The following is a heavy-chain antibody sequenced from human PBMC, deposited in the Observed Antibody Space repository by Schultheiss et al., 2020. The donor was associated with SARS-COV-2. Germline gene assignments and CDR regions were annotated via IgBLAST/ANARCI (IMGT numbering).Heavy chain of an antibody. CDR1: GGSFSGYY. CDR2: IYTSGST. D-gene: IGHD6-6*01. CDR3: ARHLVEYSSSSGPDY. V-gene: IGHV4-59*10. Sequence: SETLSLTCAVYGGSFSGYYWSWIRQPPGKGLEWIGSIYTSGSTNYNPSLKSRVTMSVDTSKNQFSLKLSSVTAADTAVYYCARHLVEYSSSSGPDYWGQGTLVTVSS. J-gene: IGHJ4*02.